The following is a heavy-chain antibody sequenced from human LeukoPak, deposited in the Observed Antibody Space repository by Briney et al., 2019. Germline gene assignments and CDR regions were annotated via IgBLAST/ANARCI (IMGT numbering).Heavy chain of an antibody. D-gene: IGHD5-18*01. CDR2: INHSGST. CDR3: ARDLTAMAYFDY. Sequence: SETLSLTCAVYGGSFSGYYWSWIRQPPGKGLEWIGEINHSGSTNYNPSLKSRVTISVDTSKNQFSLKLSSVTAEDTAVYYCARDLTAMAYFDYWGQGTLVTVSS. V-gene: IGHV4-34*01. CDR1: GGSFSGYY. J-gene: IGHJ4*02.